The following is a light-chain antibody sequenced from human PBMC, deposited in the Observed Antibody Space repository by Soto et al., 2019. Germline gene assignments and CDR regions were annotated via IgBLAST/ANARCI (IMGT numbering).Light chain of an antibody. CDR1: QSVSSN. Sequence: EIVLTQSPATLSVSPGERATLSCMASQSVSSNLVWYQQKPGQAPRLLIYSASTRATGIPARFSGSGSGTEFTLTISSLQSEDFAIYYCQQYNNWLSFGGGTKVEI. CDR3: QQYNNWLS. J-gene: IGKJ4*01. V-gene: IGKV3-15*01. CDR2: SAS.